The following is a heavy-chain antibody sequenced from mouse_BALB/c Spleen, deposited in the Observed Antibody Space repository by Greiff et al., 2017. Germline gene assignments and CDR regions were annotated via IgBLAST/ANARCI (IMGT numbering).Heavy chain of an antibody. Sequence: LQESGAELARPGASVKLSCKASGYTFTSYWMQWVKQRPGQGLEWIGAIYPGDGDTRYTQKFKGKATLTADKSSSTAYMQLSSLASEDSAVYYCAGTTGGFDYWGQGTTLTVSA. D-gene: IGHD1-1*01. CDR2: IYPGDGDT. V-gene: IGHV1-87*01. CDR3: AGTTGGFDY. J-gene: IGHJ2*01. CDR1: GYTFTSYW.